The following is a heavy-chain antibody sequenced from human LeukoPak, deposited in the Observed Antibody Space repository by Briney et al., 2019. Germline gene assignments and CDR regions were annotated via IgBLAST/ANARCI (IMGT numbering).Heavy chain of an antibody. CDR1: GYSFTSYW. CDR3: ARHSTNGDYEEWDFHH. D-gene: IGHD4-17*01. CDR2: IYPGNSDT. Sequence: PGESLKISCKGSGYSFTSYWIGWVRQMPGKGLERMGIIYPGNSDTRYSPSFQGQVTISADKSISTAYLQWSSLKASDTAMYYCARHSTNGDYEEWDFHHWGQGTLVTVSS. V-gene: IGHV5-51*01. J-gene: IGHJ1*01.